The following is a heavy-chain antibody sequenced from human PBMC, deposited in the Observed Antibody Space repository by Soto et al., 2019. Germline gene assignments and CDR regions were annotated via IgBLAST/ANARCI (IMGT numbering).Heavy chain of an antibody. Sequence: ASVKVSCKASGYTFTSYDINWVRQATGQGLERMGWMNPNSGDTGYAQKFQGRVTMTRNTSISTAYMELSSLRSEDTAVYYCARGSISTTDALDSYYYYYMDVWGKGTTVTVSS. J-gene: IGHJ6*03. CDR1: GYTFTSYD. V-gene: IGHV1-8*01. CDR2: MNPNSGDT. D-gene: IGHD4-17*01. CDR3: ARGSISTTDALDSYYYYYMDV.